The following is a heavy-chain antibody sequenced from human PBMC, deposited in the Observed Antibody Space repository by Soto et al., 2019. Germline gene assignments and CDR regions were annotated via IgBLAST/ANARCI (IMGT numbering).Heavy chain of an antibody. CDR3: ARDVGARLSRPKVFTDYDYYMDV. D-gene: IGHD6-6*01. CDR2: IIPILGIA. V-gene: IGHV1-69*08. CDR1: GATFSSYT. J-gene: IGHJ6*03. Sequence: QVQLVQSGAEVKKPGSSVKVSCMASGATFSSYTISWGRQAPGQGLDGLGRIIPILGIANYALKYQGRVTITADKSTSTGYMELSSLRSEDTAVSYSARDVGARLSRPKVFTDYDYYMDVWGKGTTVTVSS.